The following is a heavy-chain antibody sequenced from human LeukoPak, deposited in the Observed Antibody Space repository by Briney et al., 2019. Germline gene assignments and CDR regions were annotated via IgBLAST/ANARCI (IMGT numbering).Heavy chain of an antibody. CDR2: ISYDGSNK. D-gene: IGHD3-16*01. CDR1: GFSFRNFP. J-gene: IGHJ4*02. CDR3: AREGGSTGHFDC. Sequence: GGSLRLSCAASGFSFRNFPMHWVRQAPGKGLEWVTVISYDGSNKYYADSVKGRFTISRDNSKNTLYLQMNSLRSEDTATYYCAREGGSTGHFDCWGQGTLVTVSS. V-gene: IGHV3-30-3*01.